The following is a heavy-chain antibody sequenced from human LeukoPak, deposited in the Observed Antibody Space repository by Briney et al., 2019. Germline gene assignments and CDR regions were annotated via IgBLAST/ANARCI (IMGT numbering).Heavy chain of an antibody. V-gene: IGHV3-30*18. D-gene: IGHD3-16*01. Sequence: GGSLRLSCAASGFIFNNFGMHWVRQAPGKGLEWVAVISYDGSNKYYADSVKGLFTISRDNSKNTLYLQMNSLRAEDTAAYYCAKGISSNDAFDIWGQGTMVAVSS. CDR1: GFIFNNFG. J-gene: IGHJ3*02. CDR2: ISYDGSNK. CDR3: AKGISSNDAFDI.